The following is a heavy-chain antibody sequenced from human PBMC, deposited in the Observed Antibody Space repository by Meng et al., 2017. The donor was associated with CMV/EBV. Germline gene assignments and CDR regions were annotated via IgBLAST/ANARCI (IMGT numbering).Heavy chain of an antibody. D-gene: IGHD6-19*01. Sequence: SETLSLTCTVSGGSISSSSYYWGWIRQPPGTGLEWIGSIYYSGSTYYNPSLKSRVTISVDTSKNQFSLKLSSVTAADTAVYYCRVYSSGWYYFDYWGQGTLVTVSS. CDR1: GGSISSSSYY. V-gene: IGHV4-39*07. CDR2: IYYSGST. CDR3: RVYSSGWYYFDY. J-gene: IGHJ4*02.